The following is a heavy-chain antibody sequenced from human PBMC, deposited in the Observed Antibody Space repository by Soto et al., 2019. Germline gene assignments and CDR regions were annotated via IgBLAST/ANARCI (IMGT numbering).Heavy chain of an antibody. CDR3: ARERGTWGLDY. Sequence: QVQLVESGGGVVQPGRSLRLSCAASGFTFSSYGMHWVRQAPGKGLEWVAVIWYDGSNKYYADSVKGRFTISRDNSKNPLYLQMNSLGAEDTAVYYCARERGTWGLDYWGQGTLVTVSS. D-gene: IGHD3-16*01. CDR2: IWYDGSNK. V-gene: IGHV3-33*01. CDR1: GFTFSSYG. J-gene: IGHJ4*02.